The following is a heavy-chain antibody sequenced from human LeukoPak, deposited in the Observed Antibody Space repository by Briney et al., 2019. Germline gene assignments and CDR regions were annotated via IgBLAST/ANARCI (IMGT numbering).Heavy chain of an antibody. CDR3: ARALARRGSGSNYYFDY. V-gene: IGHV3-30*02. CDR1: GFTFSSYG. J-gene: IGHJ4*02. Sequence: GGSLRLSCAASGFTFSSYGMHWVRQAPGKGLEWVAFIRYDGSNKYYADSVKGRFTISRDNSKNTLYLQMNSLRAEDTAVYYCARALARRGSGSNYYFDYWGQGTLVTVSS. D-gene: IGHD3-10*01. CDR2: IRYDGSNK.